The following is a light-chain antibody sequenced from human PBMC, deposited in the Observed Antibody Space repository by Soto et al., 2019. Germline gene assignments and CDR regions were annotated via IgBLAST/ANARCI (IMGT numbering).Light chain of an antibody. CDR2: GEY. CDR3: KQYENSQIT. V-gene: IGKV3-20*01. J-gene: IGKJ5*01. Sequence: IVLTQSPGTLSLLPGESASRACGASQSITSSFLAWYQQKPGQDHRLLIYGEYSRATGIHARFSGTGSETDFTLTIKRLEPEDFAVYYCKQYENSQITFGTGKRVEIK. CDR1: QSITSSF.